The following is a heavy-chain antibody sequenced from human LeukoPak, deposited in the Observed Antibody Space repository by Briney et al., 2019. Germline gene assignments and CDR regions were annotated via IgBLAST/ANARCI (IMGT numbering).Heavy chain of an antibody. CDR1: GFTFSNYW. CDR2: INSDGSRT. Sequence: PGGSLRLSCAASGFTFSNYWMHWVRQAPGKGLVWVSRINSDGSRTTYADSVKGRFAISRDNAKNTLYLQMNSLRAEDTAVYYCASGSDYYFDYWGQGTLVTVSS. V-gene: IGHV3-74*01. J-gene: IGHJ4*02. CDR3: ASGSDYYFDY. D-gene: IGHD3-10*01.